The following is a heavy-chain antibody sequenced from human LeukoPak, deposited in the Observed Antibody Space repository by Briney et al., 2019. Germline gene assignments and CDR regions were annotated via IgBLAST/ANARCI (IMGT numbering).Heavy chain of an antibody. Sequence: GGSLRLSCAASGFTVSSNYMSWVRQAPGKGLEWVSVIYSGGSTYYADSVKGRFTISRDNAKNSLYLQMNSLRAEDTAVYYCARDKRYDILTGPYDYWGQGTLVTVSS. J-gene: IGHJ4*02. D-gene: IGHD3-9*01. CDR1: GFTVSSNY. CDR3: ARDKRYDILTGPYDY. V-gene: IGHV3-53*01. CDR2: IYSGGST.